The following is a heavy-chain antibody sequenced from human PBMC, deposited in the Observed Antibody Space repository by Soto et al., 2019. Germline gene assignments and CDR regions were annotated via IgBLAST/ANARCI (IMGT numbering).Heavy chain of an antibody. Sequence: SETLSLTCTVSGGSISSYYWSWIRQPPGKGLEWIGYIYYSGSTNYNPSLKSRVTISVDTSKNQFSLKLSSVTAADTAVYYCARVHLPPDCSSTSCDYYYYMDVWGKGTTVTVSS. V-gene: IGHV4-59*01. J-gene: IGHJ6*03. CDR1: GGSISSYY. D-gene: IGHD2-2*01. CDR3: ARVHLPPDCSSTSCDYYYYMDV. CDR2: IYYSGST.